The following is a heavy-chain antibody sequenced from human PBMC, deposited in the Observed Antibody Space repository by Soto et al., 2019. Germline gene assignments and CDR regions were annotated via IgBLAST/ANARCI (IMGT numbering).Heavy chain of an antibody. V-gene: IGHV3-64*01. J-gene: IGHJ3*01. Sequence: LRLSCAASGFTFSSYAMHWVRQAPGKGLEYVSRISSDGGSTYYANSVKGRFTISRDNSKNTLYLQMGSLRAEDLAVYFCARDRAAMVTFDAFDFWGQGTMVTVSS. D-gene: IGHD5-18*01. CDR2: ISSDGGST. CDR1: GFTFSSYA. CDR3: ARDRAAMVTFDAFDF.